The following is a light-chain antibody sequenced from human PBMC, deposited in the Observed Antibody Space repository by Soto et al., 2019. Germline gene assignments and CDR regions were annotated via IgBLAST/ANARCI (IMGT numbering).Light chain of an antibody. CDR3: QQYDFLVT. V-gene: IGKV1-33*01. CDR2: DAS. J-gene: IGKJ5*01. Sequence: DIQMTQSPSSLSASVGDRVTITCQASQDINNSLNWYQQKPGKAPELLISDASNLQTGVPTRFSGSGSGKHFTFTISSLQPEDIATYFCQQYDFLVTFGQGTRLE. CDR1: QDINNS.